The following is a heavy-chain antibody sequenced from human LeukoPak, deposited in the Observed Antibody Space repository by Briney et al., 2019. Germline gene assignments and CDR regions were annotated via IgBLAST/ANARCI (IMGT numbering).Heavy chain of an antibody. D-gene: IGHD6-13*01. Sequence: PGGSLRLSCAAPGFTFSSYGMHWVRQAPGKGLEWVAVISYDGSNKYYADSVKGRFTISRDNSKNTLYLQMNSLRAEDTAVYYCAKDCRQAAGLDYWGQGTLVTVSS. CDR3: AKDCRQAAGLDY. CDR1: GFTFSSYG. V-gene: IGHV3-30*18. CDR2: ISYDGSNK. J-gene: IGHJ4*02.